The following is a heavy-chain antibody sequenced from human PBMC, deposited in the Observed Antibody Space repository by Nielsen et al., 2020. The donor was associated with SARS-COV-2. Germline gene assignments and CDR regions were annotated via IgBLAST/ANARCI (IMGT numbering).Heavy chain of an antibody. CDR2: IYYSGST. J-gene: IGHJ4*02. CDR3: ARFKNYDYVWVSYRYYFYY. CDR1: GGSISSGGYY. V-gene: IGHV4-31*03. Sequence: SETLSLTCTVSGGSISSGGYYWSWIRQHPGKGLEWIGYIYYSGSTYYNPSLKSRVTISVDTSKNQFSLKLSSVTAAVTAVYYCARFKNYDYVWVSYRYYFYYWGQGTLVTVSS. D-gene: IGHD3-16*02.